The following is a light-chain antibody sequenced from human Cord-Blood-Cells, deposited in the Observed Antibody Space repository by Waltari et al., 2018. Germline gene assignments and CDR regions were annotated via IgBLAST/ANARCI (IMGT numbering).Light chain of an antibody. Sequence: QSALTQPAPVSGSPGQSITISCTGTSSDVGSYNFVSWYQQHPGKAPKLMIYEGSKRPSGVSNRFSGSKSGNTASLTISGLQAEDEADYYCCSYAGSSTWVFGGGTKLTVL. J-gene: IGLJ3*02. V-gene: IGLV2-23*01. CDR1: SSDVGSYNF. CDR3: CSYAGSSTWV. CDR2: EGS.